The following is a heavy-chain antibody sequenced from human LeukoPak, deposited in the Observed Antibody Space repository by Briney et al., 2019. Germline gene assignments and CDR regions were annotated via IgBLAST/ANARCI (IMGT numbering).Heavy chain of an antibody. CDR3: ARQTAMGRSGDY. V-gene: IGHV5-51*01. J-gene: IGHJ4*02. CDR2: IAPSDSDT. CDR1: GYSFTSFW. D-gene: IGHD5-18*01. Sequence: RGESLKISCKASGYSFTSFWIGWVRQMPGKGVEWMGIIAPSDSDTRYTPSFQGQVTISADKSLSTAYLQWDSLKASDAAMYYCARQTAMGRSGDYWGQGTLVTVSS.